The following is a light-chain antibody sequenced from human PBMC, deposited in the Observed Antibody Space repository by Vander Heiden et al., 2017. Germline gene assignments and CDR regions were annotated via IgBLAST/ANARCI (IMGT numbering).Light chain of an antibody. Sequence: EIVLTPSPPTLSLSPGERATLPCRASQSVSSYLAWYQQKPGQAPRLLIYDASNRATGIPARFSGSGSGTDFTLTISSLEPEDFAVYYCQQRSNWRGFTFGPGTKVDIK. CDR1: QSVSSY. CDR3: QQRSNWRGFT. V-gene: IGKV3-11*01. J-gene: IGKJ3*01. CDR2: DAS.